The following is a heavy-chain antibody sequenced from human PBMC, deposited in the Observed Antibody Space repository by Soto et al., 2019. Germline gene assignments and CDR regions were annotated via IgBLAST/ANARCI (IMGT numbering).Heavy chain of an antibody. Sequence: SLRLSCAASGFTFSSYWMHWVRQAPGKGLVWVSRINSDGSSTSYADSVKGRFTISRDNAKNTLYLQMNSLRAEDTAVYYCARAPGTTGYYGMDVWGQGTTVTVSS. D-gene: IGHD1-7*01. CDR1: GFTFSSYW. V-gene: IGHV3-74*01. CDR3: ARAPGTTGYYGMDV. J-gene: IGHJ6*02. CDR2: INSDGSST.